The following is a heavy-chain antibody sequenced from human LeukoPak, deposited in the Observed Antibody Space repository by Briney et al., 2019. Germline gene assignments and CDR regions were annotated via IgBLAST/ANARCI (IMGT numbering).Heavy chain of an antibody. CDR1: GFTFSSYG. Sequence: GGSPRLSCAASGFTFSSYGMHWVRQAPGKGLEWVAVISYDGSNKYYADSVKGRFTISRDNSKNTLYLQMNSLRAEDTAVYYCAGDSSGYPADYWGQGTLVTVSS. V-gene: IGHV3-30*03. CDR2: ISYDGSNK. J-gene: IGHJ4*02. CDR3: AGDSSGYPADY. D-gene: IGHD3-22*01.